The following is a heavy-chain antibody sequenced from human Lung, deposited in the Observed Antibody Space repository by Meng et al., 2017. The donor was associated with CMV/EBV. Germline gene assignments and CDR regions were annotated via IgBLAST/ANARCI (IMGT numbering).Heavy chain of an antibody. D-gene: IGHD1-26*01. Sequence: QVQLQESDPGLVKPSGTLSLTCGVSGVSISSNIRWTWVRQPPGKGLEWIGDIDDSGSTNYNPSLNSRISISLDKSKNHFSLKVNSVTAADTAVYYCARGKQDAWELLAYWGQGALVTVFS. CDR1: GVSISSNIR. CDR3: ARGKQDAWELLAY. CDR2: IDDSGST. J-gene: IGHJ4*02. V-gene: IGHV4-4*02.